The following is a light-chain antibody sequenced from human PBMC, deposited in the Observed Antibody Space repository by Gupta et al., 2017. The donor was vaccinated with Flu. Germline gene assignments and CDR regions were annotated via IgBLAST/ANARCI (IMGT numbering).Light chain of an antibody. Sequence: DIRMTQSPSSLSASVGDSVTLTCRASQNILTYVNWYQQKPGKAPKLLLSDASRLQVGVPSRFSGSGSGTDFTLTIDSLQPEDFATYFCQQGSAIPSTFGQGTKVEI. J-gene: IGKJ1*01. CDR3: QQGSAIPST. V-gene: IGKV1-39*01. CDR2: DAS. CDR1: QNILTY.